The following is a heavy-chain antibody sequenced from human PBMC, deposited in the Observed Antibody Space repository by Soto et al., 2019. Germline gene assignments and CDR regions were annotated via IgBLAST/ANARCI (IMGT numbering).Heavy chain of an antibody. CDR1: GFTFSSYA. D-gene: IGHD3-10*01. V-gene: IGHV3-23*03. CDR2: IYSGGTT. Sequence: EVQLLESGGGLVQPGGSLRLSCAASGFTFSSYAMSWVRQAPGKGLEWVSVIYSGGTTHYAGSVKGRFTISRDIFKNMLYLQMNNLRAEDTAVYYCARDFRLMVGGAGFDYWGQGISVTVSS. J-gene: IGHJ4*02. CDR3: ARDFRLMVGGAGFDY.